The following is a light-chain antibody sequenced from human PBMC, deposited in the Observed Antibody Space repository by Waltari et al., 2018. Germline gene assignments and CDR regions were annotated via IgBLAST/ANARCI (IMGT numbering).Light chain of an antibody. CDR3: SSYTTSGTLV. CDR1: SSDIGAYDS. Sequence: QSALTQPVSVSGSLGQSITISCTGSSSDIGAYDSFSLYQQHPGRAPTLMIFHVTERPSGISNRFSGSKSGNTASLTISGLQTEDEADYYCSSYTTSGTLVFGGGTKLTIL. V-gene: IGLV2-14*03. J-gene: IGLJ2*01. CDR2: HVT.